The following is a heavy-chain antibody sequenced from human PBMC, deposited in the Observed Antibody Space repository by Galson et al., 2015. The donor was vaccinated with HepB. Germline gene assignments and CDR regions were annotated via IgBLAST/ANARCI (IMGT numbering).Heavy chain of an antibody. CDR1: GDTLSELS. CDR3: ATAAGRGDYDFND. CDR2: FEPEDSET. V-gene: IGHV1-24*01. Sequence: SVKVSCKVSGDTLSELSIHWVRQAPGKGLEWMGGFEPEDSETGYSEKFQDRVTMTQDTATDTAYLELKSLTPADTAFYYCATAAGRGDYDFNDWGQGTLVTVSS. J-gene: IGHJ4*02. D-gene: IGHD3-22*01.